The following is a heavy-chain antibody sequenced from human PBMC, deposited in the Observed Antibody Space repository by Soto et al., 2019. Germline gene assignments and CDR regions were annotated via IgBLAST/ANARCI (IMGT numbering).Heavy chain of an antibody. CDR1: GGTFSSYT. CDR2: IIPILGIA. CDR3: ARSYSGSYRTLDYYYYYGMDV. Sequence: ASVKVSCKASGGTFSSYTISWVRQAPGQGLEWMGRIIPILGIANYAQKFQGRVTITADKSTSTAYMELSSLRSEDTAVYYCARSYSGSYRTLDYYYYYGMDVWGQGTTVTVSS. D-gene: IGHD1-26*01. V-gene: IGHV1-69*02. J-gene: IGHJ6*02.